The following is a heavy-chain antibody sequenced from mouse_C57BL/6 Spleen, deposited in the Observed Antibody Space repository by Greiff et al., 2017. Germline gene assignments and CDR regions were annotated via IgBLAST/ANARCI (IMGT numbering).Heavy chain of an antibody. V-gene: IGHV1-81*01. Sequence: QVQLKESGAELARPGASVKLSCKASGYTFTSYGISWVKQRTGQGLEWIGEIYPRSGNTYYNEKFKGKATLTADKSSSAAYMELRSLTSEDSAVYFCARDNCSSSYYFDYWGQGTTLTVSS. CDR2: IYPRSGNT. CDR1: GYTFTSYG. CDR3: ARDNCSSSYYFDY. D-gene: IGHD1-1*01. J-gene: IGHJ2*01.